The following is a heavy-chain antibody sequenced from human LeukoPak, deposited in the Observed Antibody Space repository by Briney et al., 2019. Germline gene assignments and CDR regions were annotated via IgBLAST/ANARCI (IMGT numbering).Heavy chain of an antibody. CDR2: ISGSSSTI. Sequence: GGSLRLSCAASGFTFSSYSMNWVRQAPGKGLEWGSYISGSSSTIYYADSVKGRFTISRDNGKNTLYLQMNSLRAEDTAVYYCARGSTYYDSSGQVPFDYWGQGTLVTVS. CDR1: GFTFSSYS. J-gene: IGHJ4*02. D-gene: IGHD3-22*01. V-gene: IGHV3-48*01. CDR3: ARGSTYYDSSGQVPFDY.